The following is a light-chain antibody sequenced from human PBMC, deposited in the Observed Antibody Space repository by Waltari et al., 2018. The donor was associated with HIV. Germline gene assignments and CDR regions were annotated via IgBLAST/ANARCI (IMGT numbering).Light chain of an antibody. CDR3: QTWGTGIQV. CDR2: LNSDGSH. CDR1: SGHSHYA. V-gene: IGLV4-69*01. Sequence: QLVLTQSPSASASLGASVKLNSTLSSGHSHYAIASHPQQPEKGPRYLMKLNSDGSHTKGDGIPDRFSGSSSGAERYLTISTLQSEDEADYYCQTWGTGIQVFGSGTKVTVL. J-gene: IGLJ1*01.